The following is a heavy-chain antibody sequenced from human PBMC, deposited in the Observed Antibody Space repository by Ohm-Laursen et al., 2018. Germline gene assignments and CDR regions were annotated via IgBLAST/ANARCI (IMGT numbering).Heavy chain of an antibody. J-gene: IGHJ4*02. CDR1: GYTFTSYY. Sequence: ASVKVSCKASGYTFTSYYLHWVRQAPGQGLEWMGMINPSGGSTSYAQKFQGRFTMTSDTSTSTVYMELSSLRSEDTAVYYCARNVASGFDYWGQGTLVTVSS. CDR3: ARNVASGFDY. D-gene: IGHD5-12*01. V-gene: IGHV1-46*01. CDR2: INPSGGST.